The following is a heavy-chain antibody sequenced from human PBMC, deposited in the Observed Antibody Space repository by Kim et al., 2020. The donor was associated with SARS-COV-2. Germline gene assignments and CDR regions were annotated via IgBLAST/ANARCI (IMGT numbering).Heavy chain of an antibody. D-gene: IGHD4-17*01. Sequence: YAQQFQGRGTMTRNTSIRTAYMELSSLRSEDTAVYYCARGRAYGDYVDYWGQGTLVTVSS. CDR3: ARGRAYGDYVDY. J-gene: IGHJ4*02. V-gene: IGHV1-8*01.